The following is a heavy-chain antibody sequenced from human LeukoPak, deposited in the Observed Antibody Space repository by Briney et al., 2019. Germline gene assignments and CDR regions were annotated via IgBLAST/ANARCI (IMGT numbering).Heavy chain of an antibody. D-gene: IGHD3-9*01. V-gene: IGHV3-7*04. Sequence: GGSLRLSCAASGFTFSSYWMSWVRQAPGKGLEWVANIKQDGSEKYYVDSVKGRFTISRDNAKNSLYLQMNSLRAEDTAVYYCARGPLLRYFDWSGHCWGQGTLVTVSS. J-gene: IGHJ4*02. CDR3: ARGPLLRYFDWSGHC. CDR1: GFTFSSYW. CDR2: IKQDGSEK.